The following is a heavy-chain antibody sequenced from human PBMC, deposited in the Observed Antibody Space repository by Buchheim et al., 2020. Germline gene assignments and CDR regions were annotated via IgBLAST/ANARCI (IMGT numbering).Heavy chain of an antibody. J-gene: IGHJ4*02. Sequence: QVQLVQSGAEVKKPGASVKVSCKASGYTFTDYYIHWVRQAPGQGLEWMGWFNPNSGGPNYAQKFQGRVTMTRDTSISTAYMELSRLSSDDTAVYYCGRDRGNSSSCPNYWGQGTL. CDR3: GRDRGNSSSCPNY. CDR2: FNPNSGGP. D-gene: IGHD3-22*01. CDR1: GYTFTDYY. V-gene: IGHV1-2*02.